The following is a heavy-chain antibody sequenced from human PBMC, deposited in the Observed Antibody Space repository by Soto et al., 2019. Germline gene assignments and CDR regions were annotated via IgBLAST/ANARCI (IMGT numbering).Heavy chain of an antibody. Sequence: GGSLRLSCATSGFTFSSYAMHWVRQAPGKGLEYVSAISSNGGSTYYANSVKGRFTISRDNSKNTLCLQMGSLRAEDMAVYYCARDLEIGITGTTGYWGQGTLVTVYS. V-gene: IGHV3-64*01. D-gene: IGHD1-7*01. CDR3: ARDLEIGITGTTGY. J-gene: IGHJ4*02. CDR2: ISSNGGST. CDR1: GFTFSSYA.